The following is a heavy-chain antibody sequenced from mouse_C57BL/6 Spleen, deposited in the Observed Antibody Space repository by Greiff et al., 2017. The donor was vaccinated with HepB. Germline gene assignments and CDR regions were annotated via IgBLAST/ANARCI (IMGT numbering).Heavy chain of an antibody. V-gene: IGHV3-6*01. D-gene: IGHD2-1*01. CDR2: ISYDGSN. Sequence: EVKLVESGPGLVKPSQSLSLTCSVTGYSITSGYYWNWIRQFPGNKLEWMGYISYDGSNNYNPSLKNRISITRDTSKNQFFLKLNSVTTEDTATYYCARGIYYGNPWFAYWGQGTLVTVSA. CDR3: ARGIYYGNPWFAY. CDR1: GYSITSGYY. J-gene: IGHJ3*01.